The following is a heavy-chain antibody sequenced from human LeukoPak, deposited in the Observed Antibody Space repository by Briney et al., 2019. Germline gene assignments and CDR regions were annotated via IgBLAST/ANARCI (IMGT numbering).Heavy chain of an antibody. D-gene: IGHD2-15*01. V-gene: IGHV1-2*02. J-gene: IGHJ5*02. Sequence: ASVKVSCKASGYTFTGYYMHWVRQAPGQGLEWMGWIYPNSGGTNYAQKFQGRVTMTRDTSISTAYMELSRLRSDDTAVYYCAARVVVAATGGDHWFDPWGQGTLVTVSS. CDR2: IYPNSGGT. CDR3: AARVVVAATGGDHWFDP. CDR1: GYTFTGYY.